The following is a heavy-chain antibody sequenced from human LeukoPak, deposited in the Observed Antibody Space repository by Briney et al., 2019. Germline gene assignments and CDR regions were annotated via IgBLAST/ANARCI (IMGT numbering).Heavy chain of an antibody. J-gene: IGHJ4*02. Sequence: GGSLRLSCAASGFTFSAYWMHWVRQAPGKGLEWVGRIKSKTDGGTTDYAAPVKGRFTISRDDSKNTLYLQMNSLKTEDTAVYYCARGDYGDYYLDYWGQGTLVTVSS. CDR3: ARGDYGDYYLDY. D-gene: IGHD4-17*01. V-gene: IGHV3-15*01. CDR2: IKSKTDGGTT. CDR1: GFTFSAYW.